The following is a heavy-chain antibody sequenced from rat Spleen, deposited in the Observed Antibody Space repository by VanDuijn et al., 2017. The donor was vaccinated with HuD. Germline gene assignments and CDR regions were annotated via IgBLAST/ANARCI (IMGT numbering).Heavy chain of an antibody. CDR2: IGNEGSRT. D-gene: IGHD1-6*01. CDR1: GFTFIGYG. CDR3: VRQMYTKDYSYWYFDF. J-gene: IGHJ1*01. Sequence: EVQLVESGGGLVQPGRSLKISCTGSGFTFIGYGMAWVRQAPSRGLEWVATIGNEGSRTYYRDSVEGRFTISRNNAKSILYLQMDRLRSDDWATYYCVRQMYTKDYSYWYFDFWGPGTMVTVSS. V-gene: IGHV5-29*01.